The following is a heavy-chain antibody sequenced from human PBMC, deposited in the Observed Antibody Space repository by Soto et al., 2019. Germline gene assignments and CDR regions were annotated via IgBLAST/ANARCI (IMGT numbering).Heavy chain of an antibody. CDR2: IYATGSS. CDR3: VRYPVVVVPAAHYGLDV. J-gene: IGHJ6*02. D-gene: IGHD2-2*01. Sequence: SETLSLTCNVSGASLSGYYWSWIRQPPGKGLEWIGRIYATGSSDYNPSLKSRITISVDMSKKQFSLTLRSVTAADTAMYYCVRYPVVVVPAAHYGLDVWGQGTTVTVSS. CDR1: GASLSGYY. V-gene: IGHV4-4*07.